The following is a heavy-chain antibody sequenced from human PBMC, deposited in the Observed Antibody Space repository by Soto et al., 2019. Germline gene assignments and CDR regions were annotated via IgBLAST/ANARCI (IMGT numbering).Heavy chain of an antibody. V-gene: IGHV1-69*13. CDR1: GGTFSSYA. Sequence: GASVKVSCKASGGTFSSYAISWVRQAPGQGLEWMGGIIPIFGTANYAQKFQGRVTITADESTSTAYMELSSLRSEDTAVYYCASVAVAGTSWYFDYWGQGTLVTVSS. CDR2: IIPIFGTA. CDR3: ASVAVAGTSWYFDY. J-gene: IGHJ4*02. D-gene: IGHD6-19*01.